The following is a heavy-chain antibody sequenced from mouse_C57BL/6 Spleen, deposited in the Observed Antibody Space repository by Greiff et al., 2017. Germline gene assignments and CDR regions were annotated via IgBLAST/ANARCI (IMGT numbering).Heavy chain of an antibody. J-gene: IGHJ4*01. CDR2: ISRGSSNI. Sequence: EVKLVESGGGLVKPGGSLKLSCAASGFTFSDYGMHWVRQAPEKGLEWVAYISRGSSNIYYADTVKGRFTISRDNAKNTLFLQMTSLRSEDTAMYYCARQGEYDYVDAMDYWGQGTSVTVSS. CDR1: GFTFSDYG. V-gene: IGHV5-17*01. CDR3: ARQGEYDYVDAMDY. D-gene: IGHD2-4*01.